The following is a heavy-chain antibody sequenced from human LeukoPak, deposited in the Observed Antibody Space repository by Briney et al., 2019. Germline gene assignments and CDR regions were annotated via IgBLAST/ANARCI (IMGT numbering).Heavy chain of an antibody. D-gene: IGHD2-15*01. J-gene: IGHJ4*02. CDR1: GFIFSNYA. Sequence: GGSLRLPCAASGFIFSNYAMSWVRQAPGKGLEWVSALNGGGGSTHYADSVRGRFTISRDNFKNTLYLQLNSLRVEDTAVYYCATPVRDRYCSGVSCNSPFDVWGQGTLVTVSS. CDR2: LNGGGGST. CDR3: ATPVRDRYCSGVSCNSPFDV. V-gene: IGHV3-23*01.